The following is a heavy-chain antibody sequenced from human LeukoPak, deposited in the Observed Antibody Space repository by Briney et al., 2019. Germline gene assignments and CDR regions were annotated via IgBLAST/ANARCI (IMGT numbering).Heavy chain of an antibody. CDR1: GFTFSSYA. V-gene: IGHV3-30*04. CDR2: ISYDGSNK. J-gene: IGHJ4*02. Sequence: GRSLRLSCAASGFTFSSYAMHWVRQAPGKGLEWVAVISYDGSNKYYADSVKGRFTISRDNSKNTLYLQMNSLRAEDTAVYYCARRPYGSGSDYFDYWGQGTLVTVSS. D-gene: IGHD3-10*01. CDR3: ARRPYGSGSDYFDY.